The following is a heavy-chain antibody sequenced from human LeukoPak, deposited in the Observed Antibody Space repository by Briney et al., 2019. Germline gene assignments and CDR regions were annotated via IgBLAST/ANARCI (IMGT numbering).Heavy chain of an antibody. V-gene: IGHV1-46*01. J-gene: IGHJ6*02. Sequence: ASVKVSCKASGYTFTSYYMHWVRQAPGQGLEWMGIINPSGGSTSYAQKFQGRVTITADESTSTAYMELSSLRSEDTAVYYCARAYDFPLYYGMDVWGQGTTVTVSS. CDR3: ARAYDFPLYYGMDV. CDR2: INPSGGST. CDR1: GYTFTSYY. D-gene: IGHD3-3*01.